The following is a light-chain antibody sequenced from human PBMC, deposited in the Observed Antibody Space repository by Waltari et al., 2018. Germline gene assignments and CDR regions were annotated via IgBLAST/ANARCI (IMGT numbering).Light chain of an antibody. J-gene: IGLJ1*01. CDR2: EVS. V-gene: IGLV2-8*01. Sequence: QSALTQPPSASGSPGQSVPISCTGTSSDVGGYNYVSWYQQHPGKAPKLMIYEVSKRPSGVPERFAGSKSGNTASLTVSGLQAEDEADYYCSSYAGSNIFYVFGTGTKVTVL. CDR1: SSDVGGYNY. CDR3: SSYAGSNIFYV.